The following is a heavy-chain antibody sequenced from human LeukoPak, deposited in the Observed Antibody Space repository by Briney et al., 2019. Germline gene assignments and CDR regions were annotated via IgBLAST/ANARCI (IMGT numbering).Heavy chain of an antibody. CDR3: TTWGIAVAGTFDY. V-gene: IGHV4-59*08. CDR2: IYYSGST. Sequence: SETLSLTCTVSGGSISSSYWSWIRQPPGKGLEWIGYIYYSGSTNYNPSFKSRVAISVDTSKNQFSLKLSSVTAADTAVYYCTTWGIAVAGTFDYWGQGTLVTVST. D-gene: IGHD6-19*01. CDR1: GGSISSSY. J-gene: IGHJ4*02.